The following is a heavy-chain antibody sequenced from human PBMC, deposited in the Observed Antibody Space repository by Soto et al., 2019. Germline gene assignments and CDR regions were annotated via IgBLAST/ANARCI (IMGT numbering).Heavy chain of an antibody. V-gene: IGHV1-3*05. CDR1: GYTFTGYA. D-gene: IGHD6-19*01. CDR3: ARAVAVAADFDY. J-gene: IGHJ4*02. CDR2: INAGNGNT. Sequence: QVQLVQSGAEEKKPGASVKVSCKASGYTFTGYAMHWVRQAPGQRLEWMGWINAGNGNTKYTQKFQGRVTITRDTAASTAYMELSSLRSEDTAVYYWARAVAVAADFDYWGEGTLFTVSS.